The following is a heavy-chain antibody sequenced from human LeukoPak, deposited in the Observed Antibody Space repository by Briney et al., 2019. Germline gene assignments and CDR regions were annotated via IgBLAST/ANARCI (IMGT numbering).Heavy chain of an antibody. V-gene: IGHV3-30*02. J-gene: IGHJ6*03. Sequence: PGGSLRLSCAASGFTFINYGIHWVRQAPGKGLEWVAFIRYDGSNKYYTDSVKGRFTISRDNSKNTLYLQMNSLRAEDTAVYYCAKGRGWEASYYYYYMDVWGKGTTVTISS. CDR1: GFTFINYG. CDR3: AKGRGWEASYYYYYMDV. D-gene: IGHD1-26*01. CDR2: IRYDGSNK.